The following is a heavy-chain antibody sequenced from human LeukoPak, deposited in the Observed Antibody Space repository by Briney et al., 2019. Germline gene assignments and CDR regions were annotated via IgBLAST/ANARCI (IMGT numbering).Heavy chain of an antibody. V-gene: IGHV1-46*01. CDR3: ARDSLYGVVDY. J-gene: IGHJ4*02. Sequence: GASVKVSCKASGYTFTSYYMHWVRQAPGQGLEWLGIINSSGGSTSYAQKFQGRVTMTRDTSTSTVYMELSSLRFEDTAVYYCARDSLYGVVDYWGQGTLVTVSS. D-gene: IGHD4-17*01. CDR2: INSSGGST. CDR1: GYTFTSYY.